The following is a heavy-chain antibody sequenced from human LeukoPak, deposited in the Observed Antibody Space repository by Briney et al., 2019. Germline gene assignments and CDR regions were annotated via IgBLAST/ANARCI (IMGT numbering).Heavy chain of an antibody. D-gene: IGHD3-22*01. Sequence: GGSLRLSCTASGFTFNDYGMSWVRQAPRKGLEWVSGINWNGGSTGYADSVKGRFTISRDNAKNSLYLQMNSLSAEDTALYYCARNFGGGDSSGPYSWGQGTQVTVSS. V-gene: IGHV3-20*04. CDR3: ARNFGGGDSSGPYS. J-gene: IGHJ4*02. CDR2: INWNGGST. CDR1: GFTFNDYG.